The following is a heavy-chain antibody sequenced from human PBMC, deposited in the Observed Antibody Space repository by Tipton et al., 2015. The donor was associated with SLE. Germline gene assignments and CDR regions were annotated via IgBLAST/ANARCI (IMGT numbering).Heavy chain of an antibody. CDR2: IYYSGNS. Sequence: TLSLTCTVSGGPISSGGYYWSWVRRLPGRGLEWIGYIYYSGNSNYNPSLKSRVTISVATSKNQVSLKLTSVTAADTAVYFCARVVNTYYFYMDVWGKGTTVTVSS. CDR3: ARVVNTYYFYMDV. J-gene: IGHJ6*03. CDR1: GGPISSGGYY. V-gene: IGHV4-31*03. D-gene: IGHD6-6*01.